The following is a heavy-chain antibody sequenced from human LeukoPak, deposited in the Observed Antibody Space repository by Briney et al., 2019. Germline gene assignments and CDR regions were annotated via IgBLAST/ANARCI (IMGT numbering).Heavy chain of an antibody. CDR1: SGSLNSYY. CDR3: ARENSGSYREFDY. Sequence: SETLSLTCTVSSGSLNSYYWSWIRQPAGKGLEWIGRIYTSGSTNYNASLKSRVSMSVDTSKNQFSLKLSSVTAADTAVFYCARENSGSYREFDYWGQGTLVTVSS. D-gene: IGHD1-26*01. J-gene: IGHJ4*02. CDR2: IYTSGST. V-gene: IGHV4-4*07.